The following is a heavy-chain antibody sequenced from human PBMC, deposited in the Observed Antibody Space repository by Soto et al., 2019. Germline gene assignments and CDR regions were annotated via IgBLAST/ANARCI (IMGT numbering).Heavy chain of an antibody. V-gene: IGHV3-7*04. CDR2: IKQDGSEK. CDR3: ARDYYDSSGYYPRFDD. Sequence: GGSLRLSCAASGFTFSSYAMSWVRQAPGKGLEWVANIKQDGSEKYYVDSVKGRFTISRDNAKNSLYLQMNSLRAEDTAVYYCARDYYDSSGYYPRFDDWGQGTLVTVSS. J-gene: IGHJ4*02. CDR1: GFTFSSYA. D-gene: IGHD3-22*01.